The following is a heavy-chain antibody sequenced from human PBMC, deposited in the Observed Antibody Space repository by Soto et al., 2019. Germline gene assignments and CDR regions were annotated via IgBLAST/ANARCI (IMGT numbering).Heavy chain of an antibody. J-gene: IGHJ4*02. Sequence: QVQLVESGGGVVQPGRSLRLSCAASGFTFSSYAMHWVRQAPGKGLEWVAVISYDGSNKYYSDSVKGRFTISRDNSKNTLDRQMNSLRADDTAVYYCARNPYSSSSEPDYSGQGTLVTVSS. D-gene: IGHD6-6*01. CDR1: GFTFSSYA. CDR2: ISYDGSNK. CDR3: ARNPYSSSSEPDY. V-gene: IGHV3-30-3*01.